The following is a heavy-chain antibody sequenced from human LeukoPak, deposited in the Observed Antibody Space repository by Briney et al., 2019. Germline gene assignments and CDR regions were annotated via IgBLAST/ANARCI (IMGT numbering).Heavy chain of an antibody. V-gene: IGHV4-39*07. Sequence: KPSETLSLTCTVSGGSISSSSYYWGWIRQPPGKGLEWIGSIYYSGSTYYNPSLKSRVTISVDTSKNQFSLKLSSVTAADTAVYYCARVSESTRITMIAPHAFDIWGQGTMVTVSS. CDR3: ARVSESTRITMIAPHAFDI. D-gene: IGHD3-22*01. J-gene: IGHJ3*02. CDR1: GGSISSSSYY. CDR2: IYYSGST.